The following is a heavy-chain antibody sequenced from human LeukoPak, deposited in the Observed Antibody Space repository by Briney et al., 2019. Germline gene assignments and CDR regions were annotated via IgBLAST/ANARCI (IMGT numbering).Heavy chain of an antibody. Sequence: SQTLSLTCTVSGGSISSGDYYWSWIRQPPGKGLEWIGYIYYSGSTYYNPSLKSRVTISVDTSKNQFSMNLNSVTAADTAVYYCARLVAGTHYHFDYWGQGTLVTVSS. CDR3: ARLVAGTHYHFDY. CDR1: GGSISSGDYY. V-gene: IGHV4-30-4*01. J-gene: IGHJ4*02. D-gene: IGHD6-19*01. CDR2: IYYSGST.